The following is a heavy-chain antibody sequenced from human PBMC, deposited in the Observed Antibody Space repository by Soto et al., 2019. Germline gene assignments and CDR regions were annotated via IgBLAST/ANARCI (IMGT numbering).Heavy chain of an antibody. CDR3: ARRKYSSSWYFDY. V-gene: IGHV4-39*01. CDR1: GGSISSSNYY. CDR2: IYYGGST. Sequence: PSETLSLTCTVSGGSISSSNYYWGWIRQPPGKGLEWIGSIYYGGSTYYNPSLKSRVTISVDTSKNQFSLKLSSVTAADTAVYYCARRKYSSSWYFDYWGQGTLVTVSS. J-gene: IGHJ4*02. D-gene: IGHD6-13*01.